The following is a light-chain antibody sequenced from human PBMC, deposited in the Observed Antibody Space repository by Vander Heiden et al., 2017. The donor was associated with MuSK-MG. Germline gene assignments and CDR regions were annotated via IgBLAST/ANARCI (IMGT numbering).Light chain of an antibody. Sequence: VLPQSPGTLSLSPGERATLSCRASQSVSSNYAAWYQQKPGQAPRRLTYGASSRATGIPDRCSGSGSGTDFTLTIGRLEPEDCAVFYCQQYGTAPYTCGQGTTLEIK. J-gene: IGKJ2*01. CDR3: QQYGTAPYT. V-gene: IGKV3-20*01. CDR2: GAS. CDR1: QSVSSNY.